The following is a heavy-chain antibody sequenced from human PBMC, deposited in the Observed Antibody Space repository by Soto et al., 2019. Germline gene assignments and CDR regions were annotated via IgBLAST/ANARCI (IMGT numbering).Heavy chain of an antibody. Sequence: GGSLRLSCAASGFTFSSYAMSWVRQAPGKGLEWVSAISGSGGSTYYADSVKGRFTISRDNSKNTLYLQMNSLRAEDTAVYYCATFKVTMVRGYYGMDGWGQGTKVTVYS. CDR1: GFTFSSYA. V-gene: IGHV3-23*01. J-gene: IGHJ6*02. CDR2: ISGSGGST. CDR3: ATFKVTMVRGYYGMDG. D-gene: IGHD3-10*01.